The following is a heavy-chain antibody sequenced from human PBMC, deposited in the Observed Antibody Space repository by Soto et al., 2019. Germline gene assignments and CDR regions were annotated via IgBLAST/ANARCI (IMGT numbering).Heavy chain of an antibody. D-gene: IGHD3-22*01. CDR1: GFTFSDHY. V-gene: IGHV3-11*01. CDR3: SREPRLMDV. J-gene: IGHJ6*02. CDR2: ISGSGNSV. Sequence: QVHLVESGGGLVKPGGSLRVSCAASGFTFSDHYMTWIRQAPGKGLESVAYISGSGNSVNYAVSVKGRFTTSRDNAKNSLYLQMNSLRADDTAIYYCSREPRLMDVWGQGTTVTVSS.